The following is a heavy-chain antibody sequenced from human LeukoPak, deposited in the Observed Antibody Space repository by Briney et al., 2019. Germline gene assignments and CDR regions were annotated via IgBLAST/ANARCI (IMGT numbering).Heavy chain of an antibody. V-gene: IGHV4-34*01. J-gene: IGHJ5*02. CDR3: ARRNLVASDP. CDR1: GGSFSGYY. CDR2: INHSGST. Sequence: PSETLSLTCAVYGGSFSGYYWSWIRQPPGKGLEWIGEINHSGSTNYNPSLKSRVTISVDTSKNQFSLKLSSVTAADTAVYYCARRNLVASDPWGHGTLVTVSS.